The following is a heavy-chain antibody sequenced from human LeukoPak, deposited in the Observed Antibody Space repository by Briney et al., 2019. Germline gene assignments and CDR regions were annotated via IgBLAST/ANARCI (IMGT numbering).Heavy chain of an antibody. CDR3: ATNIAVAGPDAFDI. V-gene: IGHV3-21*01. J-gene: IGHJ3*02. Sequence: GGSLRLSCAASGFTFSSYSMNWVRQAPGKGLEWVSSISSSSSYIYYADSVKGRFTISRDNAKNSLYLQMNSLRAEDTAVYYCATNIAVAGPDAFDIWGQGTMVTVSS. CDR2: ISSSSSYI. D-gene: IGHD6-19*01. CDR1: GFTFSSYS.